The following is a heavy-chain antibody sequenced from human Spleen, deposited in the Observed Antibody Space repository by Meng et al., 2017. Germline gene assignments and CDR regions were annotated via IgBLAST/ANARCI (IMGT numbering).Heavy chain of an antibody. CDR3: ARDLLGYGSGSYPDY. Sequence: GESLKISCEGSGFTFSNAYMTWVRQVPGKRLEWVGRIKSKPDGETIDYAAPVKGRFTISRDDSRNTVYLQMNSLKTEDTAVYYCARDLLGYGSGSYPDYWGQGTLVTVSS. V-gene: IGHV3-15*01. D-gene: IGHD3-10*01. CDR2: IKSKPDGETI. J-gene: IGHJ4*02. CDR1: GFTFSNAY.